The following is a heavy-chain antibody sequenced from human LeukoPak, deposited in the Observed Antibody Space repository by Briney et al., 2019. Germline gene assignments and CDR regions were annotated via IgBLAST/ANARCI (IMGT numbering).Heavy chain of an antibody. J-gene: IGHJ5*02. Sequence: GASVKVSCKASGYTFISYDISWLRQAPGQGLEWMGWISSSSGKTNSAQKFQGRVTMTTDTSTSTAYMELRSLRFDDTALYYCARDHSSSSGWFYPWGQGTLVTVSS. CDR1: GYTFISYD. D-gene: IGHD6-6*01. V-gene: IGHV1-18*01. CDR3: ARDHSSSSGWFYP. CDR2: ISSSSGKT.